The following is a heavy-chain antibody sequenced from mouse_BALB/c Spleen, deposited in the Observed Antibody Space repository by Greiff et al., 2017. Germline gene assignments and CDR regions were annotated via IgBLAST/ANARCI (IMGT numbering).Heavy chain of an antibody. CDR3: ARDWDRAFAY. Sequence: EVMLVESGGGLVKPGGSLKLSCAASGFTFSDYYMYWVRQTPEKRLEWVATISDGGSYTYYPDSVKGRFTISRDNAKNNLYLQMSSLKSEDTAMYYCARDWDRAFAYWGQGTLVTVSA. J-gene: IGHJ3*01. CDR2: ISDGGSYT. D-gene: IGHD3-3*01. CDR1: GFTFSDYY. V-gene: IGHV5-4*02.